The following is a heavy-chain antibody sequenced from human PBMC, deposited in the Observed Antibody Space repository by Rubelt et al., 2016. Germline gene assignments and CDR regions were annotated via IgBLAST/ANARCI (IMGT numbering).Heavy chain of an antibody. CDR2: ISAYNGNT. J-gene: IGHJ5*02. CDR3: ARDKEWLATRGFQNWFDP. D-gene: IGHD6-19*01. Sequence: QVQLVQSGAEVKKPGASVKVSCKASGYTFTSYGISWVRQAPGQGLEWMGWISAYNGNTNYAQKLQGRGTMTPDTSTSTAYRELRGLRSDDTAVYYCARDKEWLATRGFQNWFDPWGQGTLVTVSS. CDR1: GYTFTSYG. V-gene: IGHV1-18*01.